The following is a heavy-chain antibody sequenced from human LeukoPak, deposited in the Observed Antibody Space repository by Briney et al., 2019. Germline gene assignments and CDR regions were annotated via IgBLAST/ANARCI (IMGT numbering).Heavy chain of an antibody. CDR2: INPNSGGT. V-gene: IGHV1-2*06. D-gene: IGHD3-9*01. CDR3: ARLSYDILTGYYGAFDI. CDR1: GYTFAGYY. J-gene: IGHJ3*02. Sequence: ASVKVSCKASGYTFAGYYMHWVRQAPGQGLEWMGRINPNSGGTNYAQKFQGRVTMTRDTSISTAYMELSRLRSDDTAVYYCARLSYDILTGYYGAFDIWGQGTMVTVSS.